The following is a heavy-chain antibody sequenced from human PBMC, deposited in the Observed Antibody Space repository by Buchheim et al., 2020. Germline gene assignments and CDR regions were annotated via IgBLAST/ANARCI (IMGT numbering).Heavy chain of an antibody. CDR2: IYYSGST. CDR3: ARVKSGYSGYAEDFDY. D-gene: IGHD5-12*01. Sequence: QVQLQESGPGLVKPSETLSLTCTVSGGSISSYYWSWIRQPPGKGLEWIGYIYYSGSTNYNPSLKSRVTISVATSKKQLSLKLSSVTAADTAVYYCARVKSGYSGYAEDFDYWGQGTL. J-gene: IGHJ4*02. V-gene: IGHV4-59*01. CDR1: GGSISSYY.